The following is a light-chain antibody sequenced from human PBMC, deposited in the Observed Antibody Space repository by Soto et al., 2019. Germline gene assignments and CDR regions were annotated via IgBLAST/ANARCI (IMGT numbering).Light chain of an antibody. CDR2: GNI. Sequence: QPVLTQPPSVSGAPGQRITISCTGNSSNIGAGYDVHWYQQLPGTAPKVVIYGNINRPSGVPDRFSGSKSGTSAFLAISGLQAEDEADYYCQSYDSSLSGLFGGGTKLTVL. J-gene: IGLJ3*02. CDR1: SSNIGAGYD. CDR3: QSYDSSLSGL. V-gene: IGLV1-40*01.